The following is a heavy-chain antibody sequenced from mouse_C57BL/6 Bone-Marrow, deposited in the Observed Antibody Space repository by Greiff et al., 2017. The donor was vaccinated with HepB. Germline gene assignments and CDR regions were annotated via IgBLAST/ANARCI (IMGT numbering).Heavy chain of an antibody. CDR2: IYPGSGST. CDR3: AREAVEYNGSSYDYALDY. J-gene: IGHJ4*01. Sequence: QVQLQQPGAELVKPGASVKKSCKASGYTFPSYWITWVKQRPGQGLEWIGDIYPGSGSTNYNEKFKSKATLTVDTSSSTAYMQLSSLTSEDSAVYYCAREAVEYNGSSYDYALDYWGQGPSATVS. CDR1: GYTFPSYW. V-gene: IGHV1-55*01. D-gene: IGHD1-1*01.